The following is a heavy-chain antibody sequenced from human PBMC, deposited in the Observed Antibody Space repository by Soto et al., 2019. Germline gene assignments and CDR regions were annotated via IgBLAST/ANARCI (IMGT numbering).Heavy chain of an antibody. CDR3: ARKDKSGYFNWFDP. J-gene: IGHJ5*02. CDR2: IFPSDSDT. V-gene: IGHV5-51*01. CDR1: GYKFTSSW. D-gene: IGHD3-22*01. Sequence: PGESLKISCRTSGYKFTSSWIAWVRQKPGKGLEWMGIIFPSDSDTRYSPSFQGQVTISADRSTSTVFLQWASLKASDTAVYFCARKDKSGYFNWFDPWGQGTRVTVSA.